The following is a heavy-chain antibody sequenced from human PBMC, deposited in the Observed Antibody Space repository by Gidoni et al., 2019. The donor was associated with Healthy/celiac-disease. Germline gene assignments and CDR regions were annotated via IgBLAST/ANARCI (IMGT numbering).Heavy chain of an antibody. CDR2: IWYDGSNK. V-gene: IGHV3-33*01. D-gene: IGHD6-6*01. CDR3: ARDLGLGPKQLGQQVTAETSAFDI. J-gene: IGHJ3*02. CDR1: GFTFSSYG. Sequence: QVQLVESGGGVVQPGRSLRLSCAASGFTFSSYGMHWVRQAPGKGLEWVAVIWYDGSNKYYADSVKGRFTISRDNSKNTLYLQMNSLRAEDTAVYYCARDLGLGPKQLGQQVTAETSAFDIWGQGTMVTVSS.